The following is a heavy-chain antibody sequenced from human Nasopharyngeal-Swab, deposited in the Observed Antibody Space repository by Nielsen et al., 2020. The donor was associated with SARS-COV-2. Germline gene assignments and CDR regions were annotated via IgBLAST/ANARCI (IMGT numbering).Heavy chain of an antibody. J-gene: IGHJ4*02. Sequence: LSLTCAASGFTFSSYWVHWVRQAPGKGLVWVSRINSDGSNTNYADSVKGRFTISRDNAKSTLYLQMNSLRAEDTAVYYCTINSSPDYWGQGTLVTVSS. CDR2: INSDGSNT. D-gene: IGHD6-6*01. CDR3: TINSSPDY. V-gene: IGHV3-74*01. CDR1: GFTFSSYW.